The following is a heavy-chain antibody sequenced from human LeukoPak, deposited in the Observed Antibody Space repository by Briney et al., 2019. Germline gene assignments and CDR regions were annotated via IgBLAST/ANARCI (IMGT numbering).Heavy chain of an antibody. V-gene: IGHV3-48*03. J-gene: IGHJ6*02. Sequence: GGSLRLSCAASGFTFSSYEMNWVRQAPGKGLEWVSYISSSGSTIYYADSVKGRFTISRDNAKNSLYLQMNSLRAEDTAVYYCAREGYYSGMDVWGQGTTVTVSS. CDR3: AREGYYSGMDV. CDR2: ISSSGSTI. CDR1: GFTFSSYE.